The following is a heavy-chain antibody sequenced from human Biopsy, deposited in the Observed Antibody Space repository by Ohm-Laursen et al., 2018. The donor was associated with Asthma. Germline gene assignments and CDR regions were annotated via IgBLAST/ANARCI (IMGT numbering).Heavy chain of an antibody. V-gene: IGHV4-39*02. CDR2: IYYSGRT. CDR1: GDAMGTSGSY. Sequence: SDTLSLTCIVSGDAMGTSGSYWGWIRQSPGKGLEWIGSIYYSGRTYYNPSLESRVTISADTSKNHFSLKVTSVTAADTAVYYCARAVSSSSYWYFDLWGRGDLVTVSS. CDR3: ARAVSSSSYWYFDL. D-gene: IGHD6-6*01. J-gene: IGHJ2*01.